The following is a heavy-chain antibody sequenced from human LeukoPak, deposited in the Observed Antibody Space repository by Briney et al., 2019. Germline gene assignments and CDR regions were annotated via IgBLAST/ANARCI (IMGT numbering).Heavy chain of an antibody. CDR1: GGSISSYY. CDR3: ARHDYDFWSGHGAFDI. Sequence: SETLSLTCTVSGGSISSYYWSWIRQPPGKGLEWIGYIYYSGSTNYNPSLKSRVTISVDTSKNQFSLKLSSVTAADTAVYYCARHDYDFWSGHGAFDIWGQGTMVTVSS. CDR2: IYYSGST. J-gene: IGHJ3*02. D-gene: IGHD3-3*01. V-gene: IGHV4-59*08.